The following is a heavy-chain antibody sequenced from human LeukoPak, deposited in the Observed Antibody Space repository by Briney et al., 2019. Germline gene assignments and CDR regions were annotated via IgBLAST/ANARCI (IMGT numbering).Heavy chain of an antibody. CDR1: GFTFSSYW. V-gene: IGHV3-7*03. Sequence: GGSLRLSCAASGFTFSSYWMNWVRQAPGKGLEWVANIKQDGSEKYYVDSVKGRFTISRDNAKNSLYLQMNSLRAEDTAVYYCAKDQGIVVVTAILDYWGQGTLVTVSS. D-gene: IGHD2-21*02. CDR2: IKQDGSEK. J-gene: IGHJ4*02. CDR3: AKDQGIVVVTAILDY.